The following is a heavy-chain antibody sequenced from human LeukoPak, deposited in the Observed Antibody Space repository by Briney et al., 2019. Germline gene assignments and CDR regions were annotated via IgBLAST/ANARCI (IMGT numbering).Heavy chain of an antibody. Sequence: GGSLRLFCVASGFTFSIYWMSWVRQAPGRGPEWLAIIKEDGSVIWDVESVRGRFTISRDNAKNSVYLEMNSLRAEDTAVYYCARGSGRQQLEQNYWGQGNLVTVSS. V-gene: IGHV3-7*01. CDR3: ARGSGRQQLEQNY. CDR1: GFTFSIYW. CDR2: IKEDGSVI. D-gene: IGHD6-13*01. J-gene: IGHJ4*02.